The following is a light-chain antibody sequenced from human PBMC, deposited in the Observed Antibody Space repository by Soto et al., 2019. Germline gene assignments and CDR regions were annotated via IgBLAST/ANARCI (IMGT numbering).Light chain of an antibody. CDR2: DVS. CDR1: STGFGGYNY. Sequence: SGSWSARPAVPRAGTGSSTGFGGYNYVSWYQQHPGKAPKLMIYDVSNRPSGVSNRFSGSKSGNTASLTISGLQAEDEADYYRSSYTSSSTLYVFGTGTTGTVL. CDR3: SSYTSSSTLYV. V-gene: IGLV2-14*04. J-gene: IGLJ1*01.